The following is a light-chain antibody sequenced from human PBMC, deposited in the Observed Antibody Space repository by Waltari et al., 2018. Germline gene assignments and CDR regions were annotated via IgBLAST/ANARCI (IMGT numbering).Light chain of an antibody. CDR2: EAY. V-gene: IGKV1-33*01. CDR3: QQYANLPIT. CDR1: QDTNKY. J-gene: IGKJ5*01. Sequence: DTQMTQSPSSLFASVGDRVPITCQTIQDTNKYLNWYQQKSGKAPKLLIYEAYLLDTGVPTRFSGRGSGTDFTLTISSLQTEDFETYFCQQYANLPITFGQGTRL.